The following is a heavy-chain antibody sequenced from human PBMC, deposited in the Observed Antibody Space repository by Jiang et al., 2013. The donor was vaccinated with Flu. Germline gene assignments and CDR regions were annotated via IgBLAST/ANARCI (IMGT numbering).Heavy chain of an antibody. D-gene: IGHD5-12*01. J-gene: IGHJ4*02. V-gene: IGHV4-39*07. Sequence: GLVKPSETLSLTCTVSGGSITSDDYVLGLDPPAPRKGLEWIGSIYYSGGTYYNPSLKSRVTLLVDTSKNHFSLKLRFVTAADTAVYYCARAEKYSGFELPYFVYWGQGILVTVSS. CDR3: ARAEKYSGFELPYFVY. CDR1: GGSITSDDYV. CDR2: IYYSGGT.